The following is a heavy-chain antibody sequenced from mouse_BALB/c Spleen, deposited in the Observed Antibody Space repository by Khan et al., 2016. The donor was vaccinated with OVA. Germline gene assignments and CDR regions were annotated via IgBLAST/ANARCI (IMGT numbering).Heavy chain of an antibody. J-gene: IGHJ3*01. CDR2: INPSNGGT. V-gene: IGHV1S81*02. CDR3: TRSVWAAFAY. Sequence: QVQLQQPGAELVKPGASVKLSCKASGYTFTSYYIYWVKQRPGQGLEWIGGINPSNGGTYFNEKFESKATLTVDKSSSTAFMQVSSLTSEDSAVXYCTRSVWAAFAYWGQGTLVTVSA. CDR1: GYTFTSYY.